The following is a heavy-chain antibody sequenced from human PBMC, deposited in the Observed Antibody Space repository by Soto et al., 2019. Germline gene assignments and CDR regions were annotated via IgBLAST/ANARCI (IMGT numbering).Heavy chain of an antibody. V-gene: IGHV5-51*01. J-gene: IGHJ6*02. D-gene: IGHD2-2*01. CDR2: IYPGDSDT. CDR3: ATALTPYCSSTSCYGFHYYYGMDV. CDR1: GYSFTSYW. Sequence: GESLKISCKGSGYSFTSYWIGWVRQMPGKSLEWMGIIYPGDSDTRYSPSFQGQVIISADKSISTAYLQWSSLKASDTAMYYCATALTPYCSSTSCYGFHYYYGMDVWGQGTTVTVSS.